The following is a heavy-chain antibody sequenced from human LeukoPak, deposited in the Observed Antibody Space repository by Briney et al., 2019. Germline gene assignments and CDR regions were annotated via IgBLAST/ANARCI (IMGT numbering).Heavy chain of an antibody. D-gene: IGHD5-24*01. J-gene: IGHJ4*02. CDR2: IYYSGST. CDR3: ARTGVEMAEAG. CDR1: GGSISSSSYY. Sequence: SETLSLTCTVSGGSISSSSYYWGWIRQPTGKGLEWIGSIYYSGSTYYNPSLKSRVTISVDTSKNQFSLKLSSVTAADTAVYYCARTGVEMAEAGWGQGTLVTVSS. V-gene: IGHV4-39*07.